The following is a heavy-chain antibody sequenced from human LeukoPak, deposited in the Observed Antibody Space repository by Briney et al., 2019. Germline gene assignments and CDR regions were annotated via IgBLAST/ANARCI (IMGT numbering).Heavy chain of an antibody. CDR2: IIPIFGTA. D-gene: IGHD3-22*01. J-gene: IGHJ4*02. CDR3: AAEGHYYDSSGYYYFDY. CDR1: GGTFSSYA. V-gene: IGHV1-69*13. Sequence: SVKVSCKASGGTFSSYAISWVRQAPGQGLEWMGGIIPIFGTANYAQKFQGRVTITADESTSTAYMELSSLRSEDTAVYYCAAEGHYYDSSGYYYFDYWGQGTLVTVSS.